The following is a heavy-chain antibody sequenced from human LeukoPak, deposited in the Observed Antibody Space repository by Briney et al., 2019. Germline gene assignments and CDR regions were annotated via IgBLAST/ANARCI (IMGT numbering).Heavy chain of an antibody. CDR1: GGSFSGYY. J-gene: IGHJ6*03. CDR3: ASQRRVRGVGILGGPAHPLPNNNYYYYYMDV. V-gene: IGHV4-34*01. CDR2: INHSGST. Sequence: SETMSLTCAVYGGSFSGYYWSWIRQPPGKGLEWIGEINHSGSTNYNPSLKSRVTISVDTSKNQFSLKLSSVTAADTAVYYCASQRRVRGVGILGGPAHPLPNNNYYYYYMDVWGKGTTVTVSS. D-gene: IGHD3-10*01.